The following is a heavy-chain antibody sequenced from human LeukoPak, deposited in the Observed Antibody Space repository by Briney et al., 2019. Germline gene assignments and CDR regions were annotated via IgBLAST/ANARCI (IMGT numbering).Heavy chain of an antibody. J-gene: IGHJ4*02. D-gene: IGHD4-23*01. CDR1: GFTVSSNY. CDR3: ARDAYSGNSPGYYFDY. CDR2: SRNKPNSYTT. V-gene: IGHV3-72*01. Sequence: GGSLRLSCAASGFTVSSNYMSWARQAPGTGLEWVGRSRNKPNSYTTEYAASVKGRFTISRDDSKNSLYLQMNSLKTEDTAVYFCARDAYSGNSPGYYFDYWGQGTLVTVSS.